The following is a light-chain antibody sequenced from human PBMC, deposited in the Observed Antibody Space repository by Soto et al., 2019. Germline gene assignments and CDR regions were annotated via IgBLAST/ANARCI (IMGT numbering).Light chain of an antibody. CDR3: SAYTGSNTAV. V-gene: IGLV2-14*03. J-gene: IGLJ7*01. CDR1: SNDVGGYNY. CDR2: DVS. Sequence: QSALTQPASVSESPGQSITISCTGTSNDVGGYNYVSWYQQYPGKAPQLMIYDVSYRPSGVSNRFSGSKSGNTASLTISGLRPEDEADYYCSAYTGSNTAVFGGGTQLTVL.